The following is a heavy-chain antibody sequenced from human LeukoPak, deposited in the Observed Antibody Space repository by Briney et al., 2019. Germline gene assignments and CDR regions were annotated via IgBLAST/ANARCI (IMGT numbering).Heavy chain of an antibody. V-gene: IGHV5-51*01. D-gene: IGHD3-10*01. CDR3: ASLLWFPY. CDR1: GYSFTNFW. J-gene: IGHJ4*02. CDR2: IFPSDSDT. Sequence: GESLKISCKGPGYSFTNFWIGWVRQMPGRGLEWMGIIFPSDSDTRYSPSFQGQVTISADKSINTAYLQWSSLNASDTAMYYCASLLWFPYWGQGTLVTVSS.